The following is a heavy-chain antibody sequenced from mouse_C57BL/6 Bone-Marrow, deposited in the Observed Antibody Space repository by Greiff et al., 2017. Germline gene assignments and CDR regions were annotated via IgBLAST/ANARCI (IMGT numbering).Heavy chain of an antibody. CDR3: ASSGLFAY. CDR1: GYSFTGYY. J-gene: IGHJ3*01. Sequence: VQLKESGPELVKPGASVKISCKASGYSFTGYYMNWVKQSPEKSLEWIGEINPSTGGTTYNQKFKAKATLTVDKSSSTAYMQLKSLTSEDSAVYYCASSGLFAYWGQGTLVTVSA. D-gene: IGHD3-2*02. CDR2: INPSTGGT. V-gene: IGHV1-42*01.